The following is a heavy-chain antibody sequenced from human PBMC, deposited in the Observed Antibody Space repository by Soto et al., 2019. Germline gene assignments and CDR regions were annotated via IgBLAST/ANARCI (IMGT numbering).Heavy chain of an antibody. J-gene: IGHJ6*02. CDR3: ARHFDYDILTGYYGDGMDV. V-gene: IGHV4-39*01. CDR2: IYYSGST. D-gene: IGHD3-9*01. CDR1: GGSISSSSYY. Sequence: PSETLSLTCTVSGGSISSSSYYWGWIRQPPGKGLEWIGSIYYSGSTYYNPSLKSRVTISVDTSKNQFSLKLSSVTAADTAVYYCARHFDYDILTGYYGDGMDVWGQGTTVTVSS.